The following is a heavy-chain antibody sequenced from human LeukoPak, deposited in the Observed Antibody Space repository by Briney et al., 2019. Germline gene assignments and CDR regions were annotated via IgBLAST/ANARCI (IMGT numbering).Heavy chain of an antibody. CDR1: GYTFTSYG. V-gene: IGHV1-69*05. Sequence: GASVKVSCKASGYTFTSYGISWVRQAPGQGLEWMGGIIPIFGTANYAQKFQGRVTITTDESTSTAYMELSSLRSEDTAVYYCASENWSYYGSGSPNYFDYWGQGTLVTVSS. CDR3: ASENWSYYGSGSPNYFDY. CDR2: IIPIFGTA. J-gene: IGHJ4*02. D-gene: IGHD3-10*01.